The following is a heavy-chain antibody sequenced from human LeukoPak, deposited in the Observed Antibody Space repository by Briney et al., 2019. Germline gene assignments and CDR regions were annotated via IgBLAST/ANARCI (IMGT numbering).Heavy chain of an antibody. J-gene: IGHJ5*02. V-gene: IGHV3-23*01. D-gene: IGHD2-2*01. Sequence: GGSLRLSCAASGFTFSSYAMNWVRQAPGKGLEWVSVISGGGGSTDYAESVKGRFTISRDNSKNTLFLRMNSLRAEDTAVYYCAKGGYCSSTSCYVGWFDPWGQGTLVTVSS. CDR1: GFTFSSYA. CDR3: AKGGYCSSTSCYVGWFDP. CDR2: ISGGGGST.